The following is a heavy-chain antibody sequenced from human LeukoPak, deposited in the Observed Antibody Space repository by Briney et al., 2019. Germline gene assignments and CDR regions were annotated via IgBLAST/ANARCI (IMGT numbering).Heavy chain of an antibody. J-gene: IGHJ3*02. D-gene: IGHD1-26*01. V-gene: IGHV3-33*01. CDR1: GFTFSNYG. Sequence: GGSLRLSCATSGFTFSNYGTHWVRQAPGKGLEWVAVVWYDGSNKYYADSVKGRFTISRDNSKDTLYLQMNSLRAEDTAVYYCARAGSGSHPKELGAFDIWGQGTMVIVSS. CDR3: ARAGSGSHPKELGAFDI. CDR2: VWYDGSNK.